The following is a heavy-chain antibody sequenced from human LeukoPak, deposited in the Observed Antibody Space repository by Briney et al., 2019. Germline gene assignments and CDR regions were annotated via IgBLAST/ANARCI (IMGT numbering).Heavy chain of an antibody. CDR3: ARDTAMASISRFDP. Sequence: ASVKVSCKASGYTFTSYDINWVRQATGQGLGWMGWMNPNSGNTGYAQKFQGRVTITRNTSISTAYMELRSLRSDDTAVYYCARDTAMASISRFDPWGQGTLVTVSS. CDR2: MNPNSGNT. J-gene: IGHJ5*02. CDR1: GYTFTSYD. D-gene: IGHD5-18*01. V-gene: IGHV1-8*03.